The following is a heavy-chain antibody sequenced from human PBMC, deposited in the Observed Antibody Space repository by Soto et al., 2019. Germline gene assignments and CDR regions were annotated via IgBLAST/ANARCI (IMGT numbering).Heavy chain of an antibody. Sequence: QVQLQESGPGLVKPSGTLSLTCVVSGGSISSSYWWSWVRQPPGKGLEWIGEIYHSGSTNYNPSLHSRVTMSLPKSNNHFPLNLSSVTAAATAVYYCASDTTPERFDLWGRGTLVTVSS. V-gene: IGHV4-4*02. CDR1: GGSISSSYW. CDR3: ASDTTPERFDL. J-gene: IGHJ2*01. CDR2: IYHSGST. D-gene: IGHD1-1*01.